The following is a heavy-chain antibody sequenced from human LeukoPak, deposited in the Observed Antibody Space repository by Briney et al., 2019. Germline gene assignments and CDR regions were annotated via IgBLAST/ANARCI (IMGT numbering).Heavy chain of an antibody. J-gene: IGHJ5*02. V-gene: IGHV3-30-3*01. D-gene: IGHD5-12*01. Sequence: GRSLRLSCAASGFTFSSYAMHWVRQAPGKGLEWVAVISYDGSNKYYADSVKGRFTISRDNAKNSLYLQMNSLRAEDTAVYYCLSGYDYGGWFDPWGQGTLVTVSS. CDR1: GFTFSSYA. CDR2: ISYDGSNK. CDR3: LSGYDYGGWFDP.